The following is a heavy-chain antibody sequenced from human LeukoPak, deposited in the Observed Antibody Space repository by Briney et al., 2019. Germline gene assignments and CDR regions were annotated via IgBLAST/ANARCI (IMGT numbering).Heavy chain of an antibody. CDR1: GFTFSSYA. Sequence: GGSLRLSCAASGFTFSSYAMSWVRQAPGKGLEWVSGISGSGSDTYYADSVKGRFTISRDNAKNTLYLQMNSLRAEDTAVYYCARHLNYYLDYWGQGTLVTVSS. CDR2: ISGSGSDT. J-gene: IGHJ4*02. D-gene: IGHD3-10*01. V-gene: IGHV3-23*01. CDR3: ARHLNYYLDY.